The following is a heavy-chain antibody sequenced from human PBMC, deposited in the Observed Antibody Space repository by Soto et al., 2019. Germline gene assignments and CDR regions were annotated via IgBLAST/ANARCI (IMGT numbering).Heavy chain of an antibody. J-gene: IGHJ5*02. CDR2: IYYSGST. CDR1: GGSISSYY. D-gene: IGHD3-10*01. CDR3: ARMVRGVPNWFDP. V-gene: IGHV4-59*01. Sequence: SETLSLTCTVSGGSISSYYWSWIRQPPGKGLEWIGYIYYSGSTNYNPSLKSRVTISVDTSKNQFSLKLSSVTAADTAVYYCARMVRGVPNWFDPWGQGTLVTVSS.